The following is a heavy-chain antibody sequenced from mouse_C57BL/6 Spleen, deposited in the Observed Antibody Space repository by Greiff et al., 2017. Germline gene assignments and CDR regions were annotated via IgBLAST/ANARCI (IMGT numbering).Heavy chain of an antibody. V-gene: IGHV3-1*01. J-gene: IGHJ2*01. CDR2: ISYSGST. Sequence: EVQLVESGPGMVKPSPSLSLTCTVTGYSITSGYDWHWIRHFPGNKLEWMGYISYSGSTNYNPSLKSRISITHDTSKNHFFLKLNSVTTEDTATYYCAREGGRGFDYWGQGTTLTVSS. CDR1: GYSITSGYD. CDR3: AREGGRGFDY.